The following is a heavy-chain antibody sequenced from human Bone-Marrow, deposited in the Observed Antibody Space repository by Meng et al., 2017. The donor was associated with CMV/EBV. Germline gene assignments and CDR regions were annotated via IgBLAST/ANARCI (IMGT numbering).Heavy chain of an antibody. CDR3: ARGPKIPLGGVNLWPLEL. CDR1: FKNYA. Sequence: FKNYAISWVRQAPGQGLEWMGGFIPVFGAPDYAQEFQDRLTIVTDESTTSASMELSGLRFEDAAVYFCARGPKIPLGGVNLWPLELWGQGSLVTVSS. D-gene: IGHD3-16*01. J-gene: IGHJ4*02. CDR2: FIPVFGAP. V-gene: IGHV1-69*05.